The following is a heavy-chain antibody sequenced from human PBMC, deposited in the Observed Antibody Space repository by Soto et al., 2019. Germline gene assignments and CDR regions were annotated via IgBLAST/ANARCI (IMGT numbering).Heavy chain of an antibody. CDR3: ARAVYCTSCYAPRAKANYYYYGMDV. CDR1: GDSINNTYW. D-gene: IGHD2-2*01. Sequence: SETLSLTCFVSGDSINNTYWWSWVRQAPGKGLEWIGEIFHTGGKSYMPSLRGRITLSVDTSKNQFSLKLTSVTAADTAVYYCARAVYCTSCYAPRAKANYYYYGMDVWGQGTTVTVSS. CDR2: IFHTGGK. V-gene: IGHV4-4*02. J-gene: IGHJ6*02.